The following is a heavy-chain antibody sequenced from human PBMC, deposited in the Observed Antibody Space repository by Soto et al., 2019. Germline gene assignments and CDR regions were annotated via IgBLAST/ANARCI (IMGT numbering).Heavy chain of an antibody. CDR1: GFTFSSYD. CDR3: ASYNPRAFDI. CDR2: IGTAGDT. V-gene: IGHV3-13*01. J-gene: IGHJ3*02. D-gene: IGHD1-1*01. Sequence: PGGSLRLSCAASGFTFSSYDMHWVRQAAGKGLEWVSAIGTAGDTYYPGSVKGRFTISTHNSKNALYLQMNSLRAEDTAVYYCASYNPRAFDIWGQGTMGTVSS.